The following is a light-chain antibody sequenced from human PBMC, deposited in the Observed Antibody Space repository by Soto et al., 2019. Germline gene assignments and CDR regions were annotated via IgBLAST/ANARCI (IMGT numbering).Light chain of an antibody. V-gene: IGKV3-11*01. CDR2: DAS. CDR1: QRVSSY. Sequence: EIVLTQSPATLSLSPGERATLSCRANQRVSSYLAWYQQKPGQAPRLLIYDASNRATGIPARFSGSGSGTVFTLTISSLEPEDFAVYYCQHRSNWPPITFGQGTRLEIK. CDR3: QHRSNWPPIT. J-gene: IGKJ5*01.